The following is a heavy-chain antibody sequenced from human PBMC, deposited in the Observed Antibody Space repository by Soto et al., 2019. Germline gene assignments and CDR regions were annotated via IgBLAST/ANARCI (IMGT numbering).Heavy chain of an antibody. CDR2: ITHSGTT. Sequence: SETLSLTCAVHGASFSGYCLSWVRQSPGKGLEWIGEITHSGTTNYSPSLKSRVTISVDTSKNHFFLSLRSVTAADTGVYYFARVSCSGGSCYLTSRYNYYVMDVWGQGTTVTVSS. V-gene: IGHV4-34*01. CDR1: GASFSGYC. D-gene: IGHD2-15*01. CDR3: ARVSCSGGSCYLTSRYNYYVMDV. J-gene: IGHJ6*02.